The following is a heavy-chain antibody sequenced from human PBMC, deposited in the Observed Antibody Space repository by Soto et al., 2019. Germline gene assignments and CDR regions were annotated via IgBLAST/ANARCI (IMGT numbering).Heavy chain of an antibody. J-gene: IGHJ3*02. V-gene: IGHV1-69*13. CDR2: IIPIFGTA. CDR1: GGTFSSYA. CDR3: ARDHKEYYEHDFDI. D-gene: IGHD3-22*01. Sequence: ASVKVSCKASGGTFSSYAISWVRQAPGQGLEWMGGIIPIFGTANYAQKFQGRVTITADESTSTAYMELSSLRSEDTAVYYCARDHKEYYEHDFDIWGQGTMVTVSS.